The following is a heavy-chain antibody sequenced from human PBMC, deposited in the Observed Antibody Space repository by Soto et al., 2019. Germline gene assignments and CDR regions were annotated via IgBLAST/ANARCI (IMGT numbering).Heavy chain of an antibody. Sequence: QMQLVQSGPEVKKPGTSVKVSCKASGFTFTSSAVQWVRQARGQRLEWIGWIVVGSGNTNYAQKFQERVTITRDMSTSTAYMELSSLRSEDTAVYYCAAASADYYYDYVWGTNWDYWGQGTLVTVSS. CDR1: GFTFTSSA. V-gene: IGHV1-58*01. J-gene: IGHJ4*02. CDR3: AAASADYYYDYVWGTNWDY. CDR2: IVVGSGNT. D-gene: IGHD3-16*01.